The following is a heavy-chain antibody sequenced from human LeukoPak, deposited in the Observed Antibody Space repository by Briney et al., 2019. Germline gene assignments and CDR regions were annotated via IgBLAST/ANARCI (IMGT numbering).Heavy chain of an antibody. D-gene: IGHD1-26*01. CDR3: ARDPVGGSTIFDY. CDR1: EDSVSSNSAA. V-gene: IGHV6-1*01. J-gene: IGHJ4*02. Sequence: SQTLSLTCAISEDSVSSNSAAWNWIRQSPSRGLEWPGGTYYRSKWYYDYAVAVKSRISINPDTSKNQFSLQLSSVTPEDTAVYYCARDPVGGSTIFDYWGQGTLVTVSS. CDR2: TYYRSKWYY.